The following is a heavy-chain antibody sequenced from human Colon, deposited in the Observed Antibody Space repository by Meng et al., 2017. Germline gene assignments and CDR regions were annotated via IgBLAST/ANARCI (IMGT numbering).Heavy chain of an antibody. D-gene: IGHD3-22*01. CDR2: IWYDGSNK. CDR1: GFILGSYG. J-gene: IGHJ4*02. V-gene: IGHV3-33*01. Sequence: GGSRRLSGAASGFILGSYGRHWVRQAPGKGLEWVAVIWYDGSNKYYADSVKGRFTISRDNSKNTLYLQMNSLKAEDTAVYYCARALKYYYDSSGYYYDIFNYWGQGTLVTVSS. CDR3: ARALKYYYDSSGYYYDIFNY.